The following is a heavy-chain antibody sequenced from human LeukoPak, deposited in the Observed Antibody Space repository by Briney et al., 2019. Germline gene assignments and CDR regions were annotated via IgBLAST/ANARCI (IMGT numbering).Heavy chain of an antibody. CDR3: TTRITIFGVDY. D-gene: IGHD3-3*01. Sequence: GGFLRLSCAASGFTFSNAWMSWVRQAPGKGLEWVGRIKSKTDGGTTDYAAPVKGRFTISRDDSKNTLYLQMNSLKTEDTAVYYCTTRITIFGVDYWGQGTLVTVSS. J-gene: IGHJ4*02. CDR1: GFTFSNAW. V-gene: IGHV3-15*01. CDR2: IKSKTDGGTT.